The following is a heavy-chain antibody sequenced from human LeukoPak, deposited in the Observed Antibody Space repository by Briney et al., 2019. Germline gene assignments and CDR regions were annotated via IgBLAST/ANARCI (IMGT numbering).Heavy chain of an antibody. D-gene: IGHD3-10*01. Sequence: SETLSLTCTVSGGSIGSSSYYWGWIRQPPGKGLEWIGSIYYSGSTYYNPSLKSRVTISVDTSKNQFSLKLSSVTAADTAVYYCARTPSLVLFDYWGQGTLVTVSS. V-gene: IGHV4-39*01. J-gene: IGHJ4*02. CDR3: ARTPSLVLFDY. CDR2: IYYSGST. CDR1: GGSIGSSSYY.